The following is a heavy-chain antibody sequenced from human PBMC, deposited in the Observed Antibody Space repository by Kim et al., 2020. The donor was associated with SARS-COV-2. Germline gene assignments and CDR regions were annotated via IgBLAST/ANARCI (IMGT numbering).Heavy chain of an antibody. D-gene: IGHD3-10*01. CDR3: ARGQRSRYPVWFGELFDY. V-gene: IGHV4-34*01. CDR1: GGSFSGYY. Sequence: SETLSLTCAVYGGSFSGYYWSWIRQPPGKGLEWIGEINHSGSTNYNPSLKSRGTISVDTSKNQFSLKLSSVTAADTAVYYCARGQRSRYPVWFGELFDYWGQGTLVTVSS. CDR2: INHSGST. J-gene: IGHJ4*02.